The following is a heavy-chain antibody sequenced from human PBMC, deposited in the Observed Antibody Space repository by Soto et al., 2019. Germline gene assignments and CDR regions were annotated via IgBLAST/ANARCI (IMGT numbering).Heavy chain of an antibody. D-gene: IGHD2-15*01. V-gene: IGHV3-11*01. CDR3: ARGLGYCSGGSCYSGGRDGFDP. CDR2: ISSSGSTI. J-gene: IGHJ5*02. CDR1: GFTFSDYY. Sequence: PGGSLRLSCAASGFTFSDYYMSWIRQAPGKGLEWVSYISSSGSTIYYADSVKGRFTISRDNAKNSLYLQMNSLRAEDTAVYYCARGLGYCSGGSCYSGGRDGFDPWGQGTLVTVSS.